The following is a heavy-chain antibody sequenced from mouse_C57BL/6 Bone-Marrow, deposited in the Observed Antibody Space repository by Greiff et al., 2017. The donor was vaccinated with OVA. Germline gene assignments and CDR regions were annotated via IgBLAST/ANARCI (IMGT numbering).Heavy chain of an antibody. CDR2: ISDGGSYT. Sequence: EVKLVESGGGLVKPGGSLKLSCAASGFTFSSYAMSWVRQTPEKRLEWVATISDGGSYTYYPENVKGRFTISRDNAKNNLYLQMSHLKSEDTAMYYCAREGLLPYWGQGTLVTVSA. V-gene: IGHV5-4*01. CDR3: AREGLLPY. J-gene: IGHJ3*01. CDR1: GFTFSSYA. D-gene: IGHD3-1*01.